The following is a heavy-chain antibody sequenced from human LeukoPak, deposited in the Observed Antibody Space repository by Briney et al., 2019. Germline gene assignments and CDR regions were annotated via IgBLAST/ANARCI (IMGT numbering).Heavy chain of an antibody. J-gene: IGHJ6*02. CDR3: AKGIFTYYYGSGSYYDYYYYYGMDV. V-gene: IGHV3-30*18. Sequence: GRSLRLSCAASGFTFSSYGMHWVRQAPGKGLEWVAVISYDGSNKYYADSVKGRFTISRDNSKNTLYLQMNSPRAEDTAVYYCAKGIFTYYYGSGSYYDYYYYYGMDVWGQGTTVTVSS. CDR2: ISYDGSNK. CDR1: GFTFSSYG. D-gene: IGHD3-10*01.